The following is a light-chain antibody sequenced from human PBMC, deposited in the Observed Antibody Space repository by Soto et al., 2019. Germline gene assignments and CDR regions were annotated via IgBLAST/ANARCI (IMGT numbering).Light chain of an antibody. CDR3: CSYAGSSTYV. CDR1: SSDVGSYNL. CDR2: EGS. Sequence: QSALTQPASVSGSPGQSITISCTGTSSDVGSYNLVSWYQQHPGKAPKLMIYEGSKRPSGVSNRFSGSKPGNTASLTISGLQAEDEADYYCCSYAGSSTYVFGTGTKVTVL. J-gene: IGLJ1*01. V-gene: IGLV2-23*01.